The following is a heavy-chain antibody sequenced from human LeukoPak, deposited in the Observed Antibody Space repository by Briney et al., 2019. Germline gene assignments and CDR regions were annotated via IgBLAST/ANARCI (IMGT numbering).Heavy chain of an antibody. D-gene: IGHD7-27*01. CDR1: GFTFNRYA. V-gene: IGHV3-23*01. J-gene: IGHJ4*02. Sequence: GGSLRLSCAASGFTFNRYAMTWVRQAPGKGLEWVSGISGSGKSTDYADSVRGRFTISRDNSKNTLYLQMNRLRVEDTAIYYCAKGDWGDGCGEGTLVTVSS. CDR2: ISGSGKST. CDR3: AKGDWGDG.